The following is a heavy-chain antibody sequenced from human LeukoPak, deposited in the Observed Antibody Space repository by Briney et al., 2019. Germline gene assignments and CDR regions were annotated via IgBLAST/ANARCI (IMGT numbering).Heavy chain of an antibody. CDR3: AKGRFLEWSRFDY. V-gene: IGHV3-23*01. CDR1: GFTFSSYA. CDR2: ISGSGGST. J-gene: IGHJ4*02. D-gene: IGHD3-3*01. Sequence: HPGGSLRLSCAASGFTFSSYAMSWVRQAPGKGLEWVSAISGSGGSTYYADSVKGRFTISRDNSKNTLYLQMNSLRAEDTAVYYCAKGRFLEWSRFDYWGQGTLVTVSS.